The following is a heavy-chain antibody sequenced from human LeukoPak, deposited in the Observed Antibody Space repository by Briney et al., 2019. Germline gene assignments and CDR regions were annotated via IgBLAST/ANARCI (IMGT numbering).Heavy chain of an antibody. CDR2: FSHSGIT. CDR1: GASISRGSW. CDR3: ARNGGHNQEH. D-gene: IGHD1-1*01. V-gene: IGHV4-4*02. Sequence: SGTLSLTCDVSGASISRGSWWSWVRQPPGKGLEWIGGFSHSGITNFNPSLKSRVTTSVDKSRNQFSLNLISVTAADTAVYFCARNGGHNQEHWGQGTLVTVSS. J-gene: IGHJ4*02.